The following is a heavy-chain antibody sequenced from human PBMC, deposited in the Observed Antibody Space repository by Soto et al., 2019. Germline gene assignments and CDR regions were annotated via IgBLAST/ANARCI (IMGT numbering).Heavy chain of an antibody. J-gene: IGHJ4*02. Sequence: GSLRLSCAASGFTFSNYAMSWVRQAPGGGLEWVSFISGNGGTTFYADSVEGRFSVSRDNSKNTMGLHMNSLRVEDSAVYYCVKDWVHHAVVISPPIFDSWGQGTLVTVSS. D-gene: IGHD3-22*01. CDR2: ISGNGGTT. V-gene: IGHV3-23*01. CDR3: VKDWVHHAVVISPPIFDS. CDR1: GFTFSNYA.